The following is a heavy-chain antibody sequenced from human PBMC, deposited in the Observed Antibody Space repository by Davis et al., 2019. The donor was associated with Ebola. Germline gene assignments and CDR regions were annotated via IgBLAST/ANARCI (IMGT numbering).Heavy chain of an antibody. V-gene: IGHV4-59*01. CDR1: GGSISSYY. CDR2: IHYSGST. CDR3: ARGERLRLGELAYYYYGMDV. Sequence: SETLSLTCTVSGGSISSYYWNWIRQPPGKGLEWIGYIHYSGSTKYNPSLKSRVTISLDTSKNQFSLKLSSVTAADTAVYYCARGERLRLGELAYYYYGMDVWGKGTTVTVSS. D-gene: IGHD3-16*01. J-gene: IGHJ6*04.